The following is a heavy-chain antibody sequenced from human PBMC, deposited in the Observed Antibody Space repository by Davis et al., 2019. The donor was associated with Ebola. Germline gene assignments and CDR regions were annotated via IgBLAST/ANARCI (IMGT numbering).Heavy chain of an antibody. D-gene: IGHD3-10*01. CDR2: IIPILGIA. Sequence: SVKVSCKASGGTFSSYAISWVRQAPGQGLEWMGGIIPILGIANYAQKFQGRVTITADKSTSTAYMELSSLRSEDTAVYYCARAGVRGVPYYYFDYWGQGTLVTVSS. CDR1: GGTFSSYA. CDR3: ARAGVRGVPYYYFDY. J-gene: IGHJ4*02. V-gene: IGHV1-69*10.